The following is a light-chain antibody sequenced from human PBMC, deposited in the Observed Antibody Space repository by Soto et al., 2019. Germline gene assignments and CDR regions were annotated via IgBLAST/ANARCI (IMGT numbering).Light chain of an antibody. Sequence: EILLTQSPCTLSLSPGERATLSCRASQSISSNSLAWYQQKPGHAPSLFIYDSSHRATGIPARFSGSGSGTDFTLTISILEPEDFVFYYCQQRRKWPPDFGQGTRLEIK. CDR1: QSISSN. CDR3: QQRRKWPPD. V-gene: IGKV3-11*01. CDR2: DSS. J-gene: IGKJ5*01.